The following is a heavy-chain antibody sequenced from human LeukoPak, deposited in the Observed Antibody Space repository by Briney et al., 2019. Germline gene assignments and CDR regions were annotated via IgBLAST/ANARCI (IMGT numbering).Heavy chain of an antibody. CDR1: EFTLSDYY. J-gene: IGHJ4*02. Sequence: PGGSLRLSCAASEFTLSDYYMSWIRQAPGKGLEWVSYISGSSSYIGYADSVKGRFTISRDNSKNTLYLQMNSLRAEDTAVYYCAKRASGSGTSLYYFDYWGQGTLVTVSS. D-gene: IGHD3-10*01. V-gene: IGHV3-11*03. CDR2: ISGSSSYI. CDR3: AKRASGSGTSLYYFDY.